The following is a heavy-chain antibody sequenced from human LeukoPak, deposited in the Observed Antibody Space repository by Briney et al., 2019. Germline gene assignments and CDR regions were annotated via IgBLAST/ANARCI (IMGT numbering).Heavy chain of an antibody. J-gene: IGHJ4*02. CDR3: AREAAWEMATNHFDY. V-gene: IGHV3-48*03. CDR1: GFTFSNYE. D-gene: IGHD5-24*01. CDR2: IGDSGATI. Sequence: PGGSLRLSCVGSGFTFSNYEMNWVRLAPGKGLEWVSYIGDSGATIYYGDSVRGRFTISRDNAKNSLLLQMNSLRAEDTAVYYCAREAAWEMATNHFDYWGQGTLVTVSS.